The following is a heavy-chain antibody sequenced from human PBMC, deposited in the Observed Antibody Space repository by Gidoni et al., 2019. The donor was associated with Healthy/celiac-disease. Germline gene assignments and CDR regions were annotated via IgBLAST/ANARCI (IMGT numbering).Heavy chain of an antibody. V-gene: IGHV4-61*02. CDR1: DGSITSGSYY. CDR2: ISITGST. CDR3: ARDWYSSSWSYYSGMDV. Sequence: QVRLQESGPGLVKPSQTLSLTCTVSDGSITSGSYYWSWIRQPAGKGLEWIGRISITGSTNYIPSLKSRVTISVDMSKNQFSLKLSSVTAADTAVYYCARDWYSSSWSYYSGMDVWGQGTTVTVSS. D-gene: IGHD6-13*01. J-gene: IGHJ6*02.